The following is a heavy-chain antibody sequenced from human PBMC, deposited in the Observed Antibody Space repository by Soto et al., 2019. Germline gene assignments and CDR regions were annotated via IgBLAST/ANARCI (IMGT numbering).Heavy chain of an antibody. D-gene: IGHD3-22*01. J-gene: IGHJ3*02. CDR1: GYTFTSYY. Sequence: ASXKVSCKASGYTFTSYYMHWVRQAPGQGLEWMGIINPSGGSTSYAQKFQGRVTMTRDTSTSTVYMELSSLRSEDTAVYYCARTPRGSYYYDSSGYYLLSAFDIWGQGTMVTVSS. V-gene: IGHV1-46*03. CDR2: INPSGGST. CDR3: ARTPRGSYYYDSSGYYLLSAFDI.